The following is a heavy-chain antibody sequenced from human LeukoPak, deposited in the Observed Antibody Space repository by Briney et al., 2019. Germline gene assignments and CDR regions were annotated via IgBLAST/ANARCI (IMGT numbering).Heavy chain of an antibody. V-gene: IGHV1-24*01. CDR1: GHSLSDLS. J-gene: IGHJ3*02. CDR3: ARDTSWGKRLNHAFDI. Sequence: GASVQVSCKVSGHSLSDLSIHWVRQAPGKGLEWMGGFDIEDAETIYAQEFEGRVIMTEDTATETAYMELSSLKSEDTAVYYCARDTSWGKRLNHAFDIWGQGTMVTVSS. D-gene: IGHD7-27*01. CDR2: FDIEDAET.